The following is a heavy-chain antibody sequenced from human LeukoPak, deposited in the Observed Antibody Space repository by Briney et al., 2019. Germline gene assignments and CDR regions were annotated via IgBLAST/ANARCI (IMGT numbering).Heavy chain of an antibody. CDR3: ARGGYQLPVSV. D-gene: IGHD2-2*01. CDR1: GFSFSSYE. Sequence: GGSLRLSCAASGFSFSSYEMNWVRQAPGKGLEWFSYISTSGSNIYYADSVKGRFTISRDNAKNSLFLQMNSLRAEDTAVYYCARGGYQLPVSVWGKGTTVIVSA. CDR2: ISTSGSNI. V-gene: IGHV3-48*03. J-gene: IGHJ6*04.